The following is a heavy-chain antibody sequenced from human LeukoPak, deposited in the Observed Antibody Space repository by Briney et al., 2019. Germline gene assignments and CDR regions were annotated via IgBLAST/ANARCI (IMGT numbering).Heavy chain of an antibody. CDR3: ASSKDDYGDYLMGPGGDNYYYYGMDV. D-gene: IGHD4-17*01. Sequence: ASVKVSCKASGYTFTSYGISWVRQAPGQGLEWMGWISAYNGNTNYAQKLQGRVTMTTDTSTSTAYMELRSLRSDDTAVYYCASSKDDYGDYLMGPGGDNYYYYGMDVWGQGTTVTVSS. CDR1: GYTFTSYG. V-gene: IGHV1-18*01. CDR2: ISAYNGNT. J-gene: IGHJ6*02.